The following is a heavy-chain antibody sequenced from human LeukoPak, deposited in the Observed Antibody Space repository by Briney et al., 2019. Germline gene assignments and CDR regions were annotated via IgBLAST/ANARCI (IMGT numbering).Heavy chain of an antibody. CDR2: ISSSSSTI. Sequence: GGSLRLSCAASGFTFSSYSMNWVCQAPGKGLEWVSYISSSSSTIYYADSVKGRFTISRDNAKNSLYLQMNSLRAEDTAVYYCARDSKQWLVDYWGQGTLVTVSS. V-gene: IGHV3-48*01. J-gene: IGHJ4*02. CDR1: GFTFSSYS. CDR3: ARDSKQWLVDY. D-gene: IGHD6-19*01.